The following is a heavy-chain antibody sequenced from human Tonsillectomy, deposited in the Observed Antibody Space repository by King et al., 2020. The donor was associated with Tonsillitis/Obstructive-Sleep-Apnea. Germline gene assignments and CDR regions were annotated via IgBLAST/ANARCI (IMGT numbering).Heavy chain of an antibody. J-gene: IGHJ1*01. CDR1: GGTFSNYV. Sequence: QLVQSGAEVRKPGSSVKVSCKASGGTFSNYVFSWVRQAPGQGLEWMGGIIPILGAANYAQTFQGRLTITADKSTTTTYMELSSLTSDDTAVYYCARRGGGHGAEYFQHWGQGTLVTVSS. CDR2: IIPILGAA. V-gene: IGHV1-69*10. D-gene: IGHD3-16*01. CDR3: ARRGGGHGAEYFQH.